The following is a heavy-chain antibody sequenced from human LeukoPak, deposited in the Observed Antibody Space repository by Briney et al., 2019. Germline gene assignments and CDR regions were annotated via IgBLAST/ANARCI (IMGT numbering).Heavy chain of an antibody. Sequence: SETLSLTCTVSGGSISSGSYYWSWIRQPAGTGLEWIGRIYTSGSTDYNPSLKSRVTISVDTSKNQFSLKLSSVTAADTAVYFCAREGFCTGSKCPAEYWGQGTLVTVSS. D-gene: IGHD2-8*02. CDR1: GGSISSGSYY. CDR3: AREGFCTGSKCPAEY. J-gene: IGHJ4*02. V-gene: IGHV4-61*02. CDR2: IYTSGST.